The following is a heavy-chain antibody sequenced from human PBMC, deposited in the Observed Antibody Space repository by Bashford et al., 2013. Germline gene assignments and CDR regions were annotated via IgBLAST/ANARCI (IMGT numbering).Heavy chain of an antibody. CDR2: IYHSGST. Sequence: SETLSLTCAVSGGSISSGGYSWSWIRQPPGKGLEWIGYIYHSGSTYYNPSLKGRVSISMDTSKNQFSLRMSSVTAADTAVYYCVRREAVGLRDRLDPWGQRILVTVSS. CDR1: GGSISSGGYS. J-gene: IGHJ5*02. V-gene: IGHV4-30-2*01. CDR3: VRREAVGLRDRLDP. D-gene: IGHD6-19*01.